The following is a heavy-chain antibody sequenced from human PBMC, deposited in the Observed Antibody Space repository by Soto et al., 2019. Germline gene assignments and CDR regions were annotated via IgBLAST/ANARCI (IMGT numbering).Heavy chain of an antibody. Sequence: QLQLQESGPGLVKPSETLSLTCTVSGGSISSSSYYWGWIRQPPGKGLEWIGSIYYSGSTYYNPSLKSRVTISVDTSKNPFSLKLSSVTAADTAVYYCARHGNYDILTGQTYGMEVWGQGTTVTVSS. J-gene: IGHJ6*02. CDR1: GGSISSSSYY. D-gene: IGHD3-9*01. CDR3: ARHGNYDILTGQTYGMEV. V-gene: IGHV4-39*01. CDR2: IYYSGST.